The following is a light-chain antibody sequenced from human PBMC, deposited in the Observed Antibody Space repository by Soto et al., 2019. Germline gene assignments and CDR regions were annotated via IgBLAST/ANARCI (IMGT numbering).Light chain of an antibody. CDR1: QSVRSSY. CDR2: DAS. CDR3: QQRSNWPSIT. V-gene: IGKV3-11*01. Sequence: EIVLRQSPGTLSLSPGERATLNCRASQSVRSSYLAWYQQQPGQAPRLLVSDASKRATGVPARFSGSGSGTDFTLTISSLEPEDFAVYYCQQRSNWPSITFGQGTRLEI. J-gene: IGKJ5*01.